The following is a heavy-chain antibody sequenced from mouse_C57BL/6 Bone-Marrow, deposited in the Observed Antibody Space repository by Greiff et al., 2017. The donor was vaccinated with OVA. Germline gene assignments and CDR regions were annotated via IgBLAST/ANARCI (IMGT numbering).Heavy chain of an antibody. CDR2: ISGGGGNT. CDR1: GFTFSSYT. CDR3: ARRGYYGSNWYLDV. V-gene: IGHV5-9*01. Sequence: EVMLVESGGGLVKPGGSLKLSCAASGFTFSSYTMSWVRQTPEKRLEWVATISGGGGNTYYPDRVKGRFTISRDNDKNTLYLQMSSLRSEDTALYSCARRGYYGSNWYLDVWGTGTTVTVSS. D-gene: IGHD1-1*01. J-gene: IGHJ1*03.